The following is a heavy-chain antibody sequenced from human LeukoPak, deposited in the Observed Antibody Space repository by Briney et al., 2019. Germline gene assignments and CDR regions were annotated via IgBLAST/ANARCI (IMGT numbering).Heavy chain of an antibody. V-gene: IGHV1-18*01. CDR3: ARAEDCYKFCY. CDR2: ISAYNGNT. D-gene: IGHD5-24*01. J-gene: IGHJ4*02. Sequence: ASVKVSCKASGYTLTSYGISWVRQAPGQGLEWMGWISAYNGNTNYAQRLQGRVTMTTDTSTSTAYMEPRSLRSDDAAVYYCARAEDCYKFCYWCQGTLVTVSS. CDR1: GYTLTSYG.